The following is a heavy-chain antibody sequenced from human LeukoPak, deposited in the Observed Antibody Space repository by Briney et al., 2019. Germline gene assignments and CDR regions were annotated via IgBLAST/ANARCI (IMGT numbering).Heavy chain of an antibody. CDR3: ASSIFGVANFDY. CDR2: IIPIFGTA. D-gene: IGHD3-3*01. J-gene: IGHJ4*02. V-gene: IGHV1-69*05. CDR1: GGTFSSYA. Sequence: SVKVSCKASGGTFSSYAISWVRQAPGQGLEWMGGIIPIFGTANYAQKFQGRVTITTDESTSTAYMELSSLRSEDTAVYYCASSIFGVANFDYWGQGTLATVSS.